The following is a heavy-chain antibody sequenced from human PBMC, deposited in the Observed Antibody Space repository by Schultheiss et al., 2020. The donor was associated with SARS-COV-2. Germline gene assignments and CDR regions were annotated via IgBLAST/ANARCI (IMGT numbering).Heavy chain of an antibody. D-gene: IGHD6-19*01. CDR2: TWNDGSTK. CDR3: AKDDSSGWYQDY. J-gene: IGHJ4*02. Sequence: GESLKISCAASGFTFDDYGMSWVRQAPGKGLEWVAVTWNDGSTKYYADSVKGRFTISRDNAKNSLYLQMNSLRAEDTAVYYCAKDDSSGWYQDYWGQGTLVTVSS. CDR1: GFTFDDYG. V-gene: IGHV3-33*03.